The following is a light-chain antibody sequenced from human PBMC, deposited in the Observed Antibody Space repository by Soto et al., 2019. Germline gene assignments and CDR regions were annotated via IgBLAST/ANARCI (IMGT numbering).Light chain of an antibody. CDR1: SSNIGSNT. J-gene: IGLJ3*02. CDR3: AAWDDSLNGRV. CDR2: RKN. V-gene: IGLV1-44*01. Sequence: VLTQPPSASGTPGQRVTISCSGSSSNIGSNTVNWYQQVPGTAPKLLIYRKNQRPSGVPDRFSGSKSGTSASLAISGLQSEDEADYYCAAWDDSLNGRVFGGGTKLTVL.